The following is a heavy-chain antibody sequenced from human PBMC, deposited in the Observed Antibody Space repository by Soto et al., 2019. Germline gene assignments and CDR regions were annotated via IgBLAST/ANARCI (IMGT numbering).Heavy chain of an antibody. D-gene: IGHD3-22*01. CDR2: IIPIFGTA. CDR1: GGTFSSYA. J-gene: IGHJ3*02. CDR3: ARVYYDSSGRTNAFDI. V-gene: IGHV1-69*13. Sequence: GASVKVSCKASGGTFSSYAISWVRQAPGQGLEWMGGIIPIFGTANYAQKFQGRVTITADESTSTAYMELSSLRSEDTAVYYCARVYYDSSGRTNAFDIWGQGTMGTVSS.